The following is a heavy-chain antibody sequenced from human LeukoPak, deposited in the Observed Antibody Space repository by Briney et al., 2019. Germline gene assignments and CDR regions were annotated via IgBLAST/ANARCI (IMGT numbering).Heavy chain of an antibody. Sequence: PSETPSLTCTVSGGSISSYYWSWIRQPPGKGLEWIGYMYYSGSTNYNPSLKSRVTISVDTSKNQFSLKLSSVTAADTAVYYCARLRRAGWLEYYFDYWGQGTLVTVSS. CDR3: ARLRRAGWLEYYFDY. D-gene: IGHD6-19*01. CDR2: MYYSGST. V-gene: IGHV4-59*01. CDR1: GGSISSYY. J-gene: IGHJ4*02.